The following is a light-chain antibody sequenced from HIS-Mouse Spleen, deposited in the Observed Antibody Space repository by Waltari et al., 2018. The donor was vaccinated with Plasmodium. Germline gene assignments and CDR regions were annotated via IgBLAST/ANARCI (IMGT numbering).Light chain of an antibody. CDR3: QQYGSSGT. CDR1: QCVSSSY. V-gene: IGKV3-20*01. J-gene: IGKJ1*01. CDR2: GAS. Sequence: EIVLTQSPGTLSLSPGERATLSCRASQCVSSSYLAWYQQKPGQAPRLLIYGASSRATGIPDRFSGSGSGTDFTLNISRLEPEDFAVYYCQQYGSSGTFGQGTKVEIK.